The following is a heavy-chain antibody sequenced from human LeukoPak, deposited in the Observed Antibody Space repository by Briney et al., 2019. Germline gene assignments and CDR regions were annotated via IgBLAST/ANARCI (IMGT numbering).Heavy chain of an antibody. Sequence: GGSLRLSCAASGFTFSSYSMNWVRQAPGKGLEWVSSISSSSSYIYYADSVKGRFTISRDNAKNSLYLQMNSLRAEDTAVYYCASGRTYGGKEIDYWGQGTLVTVSS. J-gene: IGHJ4*02. CDR3: ASGRTYGGKEIDY. D-gene: IGHD4-23*01. CDR2: ISSSSSYI. V-gene: IGHV3-21*01. CDR1: GFTFSSYS.